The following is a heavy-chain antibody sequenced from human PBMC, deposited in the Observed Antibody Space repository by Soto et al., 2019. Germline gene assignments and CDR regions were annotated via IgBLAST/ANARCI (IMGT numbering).Heavy chain of an antibody. Sequence: EVQLVESGGDLVQPGGSLRLSCAASGITFNSFWMAWVRQAPGKGLEWVASMNQTGSDIQYVDSVRGRFTISRDNARNLLYLQMNNLRVEDTAIYYCATDTYCPATCYRGHGNWGQGTLVTVSS. D-gene: IGHD2-8*02. CDR1: GITFNSFW. CDR3: ATDTYCPATCYRGHGN. V-gene: IGHV3-7*03. J-gene: IGHJ4*02. CDR2: MNQTGSDI.